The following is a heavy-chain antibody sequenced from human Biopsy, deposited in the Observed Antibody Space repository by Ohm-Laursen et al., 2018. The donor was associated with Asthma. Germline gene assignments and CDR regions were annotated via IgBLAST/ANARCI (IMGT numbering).Heavy chain of an antibody. CDR3: ARGYSGSDRIVYYYSGLEV. CDR1: GDSFSNYA. Sequence: VKISCKVSGDSFSNYAISWVRQAPGQGLERMGGLIPVLGTPDHAQMFEGRVTITADESTSTAYMELSSLSSEDTAVYYCARGYSGSDRIVYYYSGLEVWGQGTTVTVSS. CDR2: LIPVLGTP. V-gene: IGHV1-69*13. D-gene: IGHD5-12*01. J-gene: IGHJ6*02.